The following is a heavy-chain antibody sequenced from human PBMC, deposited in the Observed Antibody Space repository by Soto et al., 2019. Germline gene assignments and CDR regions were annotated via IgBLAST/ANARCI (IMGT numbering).Heavy chain of an antibody. D-gene: IGHD2-2*01. CDR2: TYYRSKWYN. V-gene: IGHV6-1*01. J-gene: IGHJ5*02. CDR3: ARGSIVVVPAARGWFDP. CDR1: GDSVSSNSAA. Sequence: SQTLSLTCAISGDSVSSNSAAWNWIRQSPSRGLEWLGRTYYRSKWYNDYAVSVKSRITINPDTSKNQFSLQLNSVTPEDTAVYYCARGSIVVVPAARGWFDPWGQGTLVTVSS.